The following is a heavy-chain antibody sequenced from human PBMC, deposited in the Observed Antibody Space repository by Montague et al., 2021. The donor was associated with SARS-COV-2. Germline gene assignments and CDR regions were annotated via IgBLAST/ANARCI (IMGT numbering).Heavy chain of an antibody. CDR1: GGSFSSGDSY. Sequence: SETLSLTCSVSGGSFSSGDSYWGWLRQAPGKGLEWIGDLHYAGSAXYNPSLRSRVTISADTSKNQFSLKLTSVTAADTAVYWCARDVGKGFSGYETEGGFDYWGQGTLVSVSS. V-gene: IGHV4-39*07. J-gene: IGHJ4*02. CDR3: ARDVGKGFSGYETEGGFDY. CDR2: LHYAGSA. D-gene: IGHD5-12*01.